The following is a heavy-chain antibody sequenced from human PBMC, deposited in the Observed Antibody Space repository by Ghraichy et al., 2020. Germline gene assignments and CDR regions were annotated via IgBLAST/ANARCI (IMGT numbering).Heavy chain of an antibody. CDR1: GGSISSSSYY. CDR3: AGHPPRGDYSGWWVVRDY. D-gene: IGHD4-17*01. J-gene: IGHJ4*02. Sequence: SETLSLTCTVSGGSISSSSYYWGWIRQPPGKGLEWIGSIYYSGRTYYNPSLKSRVTISVDTTKNQFSLKLSSVTAADTAVSYCAGHPPRGDYSGWWVVRDYWGQGTLVTVSS. CDR2: IYYSGRT. V-gene: IGHV4-39*01.